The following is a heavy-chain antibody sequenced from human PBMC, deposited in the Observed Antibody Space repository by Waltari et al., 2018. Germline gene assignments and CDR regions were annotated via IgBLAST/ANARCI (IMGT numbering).Heavy chain of an antibody. V-gene: IGHV3-21*02. Sequence: EVQLVESGGGLVKPGGSLTLSCEASGFTFNSVSMTWVRQAPGKGLEWLSTIASGSDYIFYAVSVRGRFTISRDNARSTVNLRMKSLRTEDTAVYYCVKGGYIISDYWGQGIQVIVSS. D-gene: IGHD3-22*01. CDR3: VKGGYIISDY. CDR2: IASGSDYI. J-gene: IGHJ4*02. CDR1: GFTFNSVS.